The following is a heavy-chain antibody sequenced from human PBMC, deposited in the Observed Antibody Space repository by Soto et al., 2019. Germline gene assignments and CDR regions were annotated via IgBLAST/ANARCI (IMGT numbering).Heavy chain of an antibody. J-gene: IGHJ4*02. Sequence: PGXALVLACAVSGVSFSNACINWVSQAPGKGLEWVGRIKSKTDGGTTDYAAPVKGRFTISRDDSKNTLYLQMNSLKTEDTAVYYCTTDPVVGDNGGQGTLATVPQ. V-gene: IGHV3-15*07. CDR3: TTDPVVGDN. CDR1: GVSFSNAC. D-gene: IGHD2-15*01. CDR2: IKSKTDGGTT.